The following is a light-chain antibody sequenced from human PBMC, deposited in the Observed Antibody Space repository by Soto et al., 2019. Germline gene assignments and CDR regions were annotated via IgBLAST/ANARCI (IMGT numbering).Light chain of an antibody. V-gene: IGKV3-20*01. Sequence: EVVLTQSPASLSLSAGDRSSRSCRGSESVGSTNLAWYQQKPGQSPRLLVYDASTRATGIPARFTGSGSGTDFTLTISRLEPEDFAVFYCQHYDSLPITFGQGTRLEIK. CDR2: DAS. J-gene: IGKJ5*01. CDR3: QHYDSLPIT. CDR1: ESVGSTN.